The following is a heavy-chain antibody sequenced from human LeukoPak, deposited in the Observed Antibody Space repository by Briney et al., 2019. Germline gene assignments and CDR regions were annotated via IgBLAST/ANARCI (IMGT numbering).Heavy chain of an antibody. CDR1: GLTFSSYW. D-gene: IGHD2/OR15-2a*01. V-gene: IGHV3-74*01. CDR2: INSDGSST. J-gene: IGHJ3*02. CDR3: ATAFLVGNPMKNAFDI. Sequence: GGSLRLSCAASGLTFSSYWMHWVRQAPGKGLVWVSRINSDGSSTSYAQKFQGRVTMTRDTSTSTVYMELSSLRSEDTAVYYCATAFLVGNPMKNAFDIWGQGTMVTVSS.